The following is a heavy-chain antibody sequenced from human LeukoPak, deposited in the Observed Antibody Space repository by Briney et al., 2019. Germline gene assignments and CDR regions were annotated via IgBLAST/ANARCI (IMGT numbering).Heavy chain of an antibody. CDR3: ARERGYSYGYSPLDY. CDR1: GGTFSSYA. V-gene: IGHV1-69*05. Sequence: SVKVSCKASGGTFSSYAISWVRQAPGQGLEWMGGIIPIFGTANYAQKFQGRVTITTDESTSTAYTELSSLRSEDTAVYYCARERGYSYGYSPLDYWGQGTLVTVSS. D-gene: IGHD5-18*01. J-gene: IGHJ4*02. CDR2: IIPIFGTA.